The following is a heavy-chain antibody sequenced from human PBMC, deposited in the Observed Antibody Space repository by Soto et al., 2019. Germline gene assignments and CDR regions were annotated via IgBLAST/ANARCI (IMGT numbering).Heavy chain of an antibody. V-gene: IGHV4-34*01. D-gene: IGHD5-12*01. CDR3: ARLSGYDFDYYYYYMDV. Sequence: SETLSLTCAVYGGSFSGYYWSWIRQPPGKGLEWIGEINHSGSTNYNPSLKSRVTISVDTSKNQFSLKLSSVTAADTAVYYCARLSGYDFDYYYYYMDVWGKGTTVTSP. CDR2: INHSGST. CDR1: GGSFSGYY. J-gene: IGHJ6*03.